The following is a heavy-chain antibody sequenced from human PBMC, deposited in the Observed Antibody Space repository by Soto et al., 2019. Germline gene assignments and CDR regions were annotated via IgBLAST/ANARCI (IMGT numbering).Heavy chain of an antibody. Sequence: GGSLRLSCAASGFTVSSNYMSWVRQAPGKGLEWVSVIYSGGSTYNADSVKGRFTISRDNSKNTLYLQMNSLRAEDTAVYYCARVLLWFGEVLDAFDIWGQGTMVTV. D-gene: IGHD3-10*01. CDR1: GFTVSSNY. J-gene: IGHJ3*02. V-gene: IGHV3-53*01. CDR2: IYSGGST. CDR3: ARVLLWFGEVLDAFDI.